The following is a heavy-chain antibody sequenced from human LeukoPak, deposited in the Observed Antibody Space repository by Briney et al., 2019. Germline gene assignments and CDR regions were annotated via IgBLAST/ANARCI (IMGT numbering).Heavy chain of an antibody. D-gene: IGHD6-19*01. CDR3: ARALHSSGWYFDY. CDR1: GFTFSDYY. V-gene: IGHV3-11*06. Sequence: GGSLRLSCAASGFTFSDYYMSWIRQAPGKGLEWVSYISSSSSYTNYADSVKGRFTISRDNGKNSLYLQMNSLRAEDTAVYYCARALHSSGWYFDYWGQGTLVTVSS. CDR2: ISSSSSYT. J-gene: IGHJ4*02.